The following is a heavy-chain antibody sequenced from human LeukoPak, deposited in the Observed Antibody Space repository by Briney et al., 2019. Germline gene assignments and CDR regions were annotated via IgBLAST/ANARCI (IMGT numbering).Heavy chain of an antibody. CDR3: AHRHSGDYYNWFDP. D-gene: IGHD4-17*01. CDR2: VYWDDDK. J-gene: IGHJ5*02. CDR1: GFSLSTSGVG. V-gene: IGHV2-5*02. Sequence: SGPTLVNPTQTLTLTCTFSGFSLSTSGVGVGWIRQPPGKALEWLALVYWDDDKRYSPSLKSRLTITKDTSKNQVVLTMTNMDPVDTATYYCAHRHSGDYYNWFDPWGQGTLVTVSS.